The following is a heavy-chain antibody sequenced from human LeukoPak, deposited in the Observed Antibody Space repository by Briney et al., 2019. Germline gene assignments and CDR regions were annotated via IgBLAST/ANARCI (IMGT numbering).Heavy chain of an antibody. CDR3: ASLRSLWFGELFDY. Sequence: PSETLSLTCAVYGGSFSGYYWSWIRQPPGKGLEWIGEINHSGSTNYNPSLKSRVTISVDTSKNQFSLKLSSVTAADTAVYYCASLRSLWFGELFDYWGQGTLVTVSS. J-gene: IGHJ4*02. CDR1: GGSFSGYY. CDR2: INHSGST. V-gene: IGHV4-34*01. D-gene: IGHD3-10*01.